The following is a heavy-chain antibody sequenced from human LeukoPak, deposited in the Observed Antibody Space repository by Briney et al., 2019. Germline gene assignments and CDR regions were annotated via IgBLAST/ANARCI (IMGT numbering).Heavy chain of an antibody. V-gene: IGHV5-10-1*01. CDR1: GYSFTNYW. CDR2: IDPSDSYT. Sequence: GESLKISCKTSGYSFTNYWISWVRQMPGKGLEWMGRIDPSDSYTNYSPSFQGHVTISADKSISTAYLQLSSLKASDTAIYYCARRNREKAISLDLWGRGTVVTVSS. D-gene: IGHD1-14*01. J-gene: IGHJ2*01. CDR3: ARRNREKAISLDL.